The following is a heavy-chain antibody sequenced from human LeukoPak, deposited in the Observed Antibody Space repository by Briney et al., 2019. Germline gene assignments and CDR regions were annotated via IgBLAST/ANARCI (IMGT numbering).Heavy chain of an antibody. CDR2: VNSDGSST. Sequence: GGSLTLSCAASGFTFSSYWMHWVRQAPGKGLVWVSLVNSDGSSTSYADSVKGRLTISRDNAKNTLYLQMNSLKAEDTAVYYCARDRGYYSAFDIWGQGTMVTVSS. D-gene: IGHD2-15*01. CDR3: ARDRGYYSAFDI. J-gene: IGHJ3*02. V-gene: IGHV3-74*01. CDR1: GFTFSSYW.